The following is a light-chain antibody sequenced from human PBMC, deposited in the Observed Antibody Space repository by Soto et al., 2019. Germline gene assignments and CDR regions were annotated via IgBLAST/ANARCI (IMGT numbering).Light chain of an antibody. CDR1: ESVRSN. V-gene: IGKV3-15*01. Sequence: DIVMTQSPDTLSVSPGERATLSCRASESVRSNLAWYHQQRGQAPRLVIYDASTRATGVPARISGSGSGTEFTLPIRSPQSKDLGVYYCKQYNHWPPNTFGQGTKLEMK. CDR2: DAS. J-gene: IGKJ2*01. CDR3: KQYNHWPPNT.